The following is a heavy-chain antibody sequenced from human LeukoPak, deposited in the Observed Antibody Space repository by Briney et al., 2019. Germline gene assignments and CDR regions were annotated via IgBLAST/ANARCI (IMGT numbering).Heavy chain of an antibody. Sequence: SETLSLTCTVSGGSISSYYWSWIRQPPGKGLEWIGYIYYSGSTNYNPSLKSRVTISVDTSKNQFSLKLSSVTAADTAVYYCARLRGHSSSWYYYYGMDVWGQGTTVTVSS. CDR3: ARLRGHSSSWYYYYGMDV. CDR2: IYYSGST. CDR1: GGSISSYY. J-gene: IGHJ6*02. D-gene: IGHD6-13*01. V-gene: IGHV4-59*08.